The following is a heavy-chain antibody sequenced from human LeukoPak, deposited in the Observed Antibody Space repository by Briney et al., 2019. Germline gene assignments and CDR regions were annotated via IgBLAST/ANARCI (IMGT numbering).Heavy chain of an antibody. D-gene: IGHD6-13*01. Sequence: SETLSLTCAVYGGSFSGYYWSWIRQPPGKGLEWIGEINHSGSTNYNPPLKSRVTISVDTSKNQFSLKLSSVTAADTAVYYCARGVAAAGSFDYWGQGTLVTVSS. CDR2: INHSGST. J-gene: IGHJ4*02. CDR3: ARGVAAAGSFDY. CDR1: GGSFSGYY. V-gene: IGHV4-34*01.